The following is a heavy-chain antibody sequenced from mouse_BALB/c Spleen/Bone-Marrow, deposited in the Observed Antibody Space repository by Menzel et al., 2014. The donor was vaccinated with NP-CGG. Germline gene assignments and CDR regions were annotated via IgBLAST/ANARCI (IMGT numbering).Heavy chain of an antibody. J-gene: IGHJ2*01. V-gene: IGHV14-3*02. D-gene: IGHD1-2*01. CDR2: IDPANGNT. CDR3: ARYYYGYCFDY. CDR1: GFNIKDTY. Sequence: VQLQQSGAELVKPGASVKLSCTASGFNIKDTYMHWVKQRPEQGLEWIGRIDPANGNTKYDPKFQGTATITADTSSHTAYLQRSSLTSEDTAVYYCARYYYGYCFDYWGQGTTLTVAS.